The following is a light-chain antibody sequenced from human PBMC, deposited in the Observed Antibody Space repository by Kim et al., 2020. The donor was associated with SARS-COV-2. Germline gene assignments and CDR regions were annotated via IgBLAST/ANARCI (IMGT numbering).Light chain of an antibody. J-gene: IGLJ1*01. CDR2: EVS. V-gene: IGLV2-8*01. CDR3: SSYAGSNTIYV. CDR1: GSDVGGYNY. Sequence: QSVTNSCTGTGSDVGGYNYVSSYQQHPGKAPKLMIYEVSKRPSGVPDRFSGSKSGNTASLTVSGLQAEDEADYYCSSYAGSNTIYVFGTGTKVTVL.